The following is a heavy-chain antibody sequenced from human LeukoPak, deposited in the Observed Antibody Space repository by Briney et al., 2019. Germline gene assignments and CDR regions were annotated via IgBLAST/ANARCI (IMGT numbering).Heavy chain of an antibody. Sequence: GESLPLSCVASGLSISGQWMNWVRQAPGKGLEWVAVISYDGNNKYYAHSVKRRFTISRDNSKNTLYLQMSNLRAEDTAVYYCAKSARYFNFDYWGQGALVTASS. CDR2: ISYDGNNK. CDR1: GLSISGQW. V-gene: IGHV3-30*18. CDR3: AKSARYFNFDY. D-gene: IGHD3-9*01. J-gene: IGHJ4*02.